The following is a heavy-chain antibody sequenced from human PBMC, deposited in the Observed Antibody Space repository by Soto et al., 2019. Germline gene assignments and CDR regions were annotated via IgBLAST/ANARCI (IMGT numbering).Heavy chain of an antibody. CDR3: ARDEVPAANWLDP. D-gene: IGHD2-2*01. V-gene: IGHV1-18*01. Sequence: ASVKVSCKASGYTFINYGITWVRQAPGQGLEWMGWISGYNGNTNYAQKFQGRLTMTTDTSTSTAYLELRSLRSDDTAVYYCARDEVPAANWLDPWGQGTPVTVSS. CDR2: ISGYNGNT. CDR1: GYTFINYG. J-gene: IGHJ5*02.